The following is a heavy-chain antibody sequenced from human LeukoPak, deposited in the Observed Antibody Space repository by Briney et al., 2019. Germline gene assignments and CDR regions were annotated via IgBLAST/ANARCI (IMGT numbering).Heavy chain of an antibody. CDR2: IYYNGNT. CDR1: GGSINNYY. CDR3: ARGSSSSRHY. V-gene: IGHV4-59*08. Sequence: SETLSPTCTVSGGSINNYYWSWIRQPPGKGLEWIGYIYYNGNTDYNPSLRSRVTISVDTSKNQFSLKLSSVTAADTAVYYCARGSSSSRHYWGQGTLVTVSS. J-gene: IGHJ4*02. D-gene: IGHD6-6*01.